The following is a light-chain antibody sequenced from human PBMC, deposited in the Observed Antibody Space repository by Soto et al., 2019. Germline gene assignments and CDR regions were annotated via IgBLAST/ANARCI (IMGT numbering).Light chain of an antibody. CDR2: GAS. CDR3: QQYGDSTGWT. J-gene: IGKJ1*01. Sequence: IVSAKSPGTLSLPPVEGATVSCRSSQSVSSIYLGWYQQKPGQAPRLLIYGASSRATGIPDRFSGSGSGTDFTLTIRRLEPEDFAVYYCQQYGDSTGWTFGKGTKVDIK. CDR1: QSVSSIY. V-gene: IGKV3-20*01.